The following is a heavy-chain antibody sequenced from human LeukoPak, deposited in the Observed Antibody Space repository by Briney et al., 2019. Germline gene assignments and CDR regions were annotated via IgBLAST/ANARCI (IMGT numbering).Heavy chain of an antibody. D-gene: IGHD6-19*01. CDR2: INHSGST. CDR3: ARGLKQWLVRYYYYYYMDV. J-gene: IGHJ6*03. CDR1: GGSFSGYY. Sequence: SETLSLTCAVYGGSFSGYYWSWIRQPPRKGLEWIGEINHSGSTNYNPSLKSRVTISVDTSKNQFSLKLSSVTAADTAVYYCARGLKQWLVRYYYYYYMDVWGKGTTVTVSS. V-gene: IGHV4-34*01.